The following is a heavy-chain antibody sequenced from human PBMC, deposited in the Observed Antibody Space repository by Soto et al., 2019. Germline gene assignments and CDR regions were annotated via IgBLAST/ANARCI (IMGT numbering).Heavy chain of an antibody. V-gene: IGHV1-69*13. Sequence: SVKVSCKASGGTFSNYAINWVRQAPGQGLEWMGGIIPIFGTGNYAQKFQGRVTITADESTSTAYLDLSGLRPEDTAVYYCARPVEMATISRSYLFYWGQGTLVTVSS. CDR2: IIPIFGTG. J-gene: IGHJ4*02. CDR3: ARPVEMATISRSYLFY. D-gene: IGHD5-12*01. CDR1: GGTFSNYA.